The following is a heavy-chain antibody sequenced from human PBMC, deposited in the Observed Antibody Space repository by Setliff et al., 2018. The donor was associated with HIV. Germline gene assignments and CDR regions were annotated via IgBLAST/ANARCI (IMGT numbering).Heavy chain of an antibody. CDR1: GGTFSSYS. CDR2: IIPIFGTA. J-gene: IGHJ3*02. D-gene: IGHD5-18*01. CDR3: ASGMRWDTAMGDAFDI. V-gene: IGHV1-69*08. Sequence: SVKVSCKASGGTFSSYSISWVRQAPGQGLEWMGRIIPIFGTANYAQTFQGRVTMTTDTSTTTAYMELRSLKSDDTAIYFCASGMRWDTAMGDAFDIWGQGTMVTVSS.